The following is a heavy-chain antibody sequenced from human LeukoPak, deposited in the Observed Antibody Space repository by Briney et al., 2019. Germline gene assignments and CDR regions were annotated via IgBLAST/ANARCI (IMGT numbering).Heavy chain of an antibody. CDR3: ARDRNVRGSYYFDY. Sequence: QTGGSLRPSCAASGFTFNNAWMSWVRQAPGKGLEWVAVIWYDGSNKYYADSVKGRFTISRDNSKNTLYLQMNSLRAEDTAVYYCARDRNVRGSYYFDYWGQGTLVTVSS. V-gene: IGHV3-33*08. J-gene: IGHJ4*02. CDR1: GFTFNNAW. CDR2: IWYDGSNK. D-gene: IGHD1-26*01.